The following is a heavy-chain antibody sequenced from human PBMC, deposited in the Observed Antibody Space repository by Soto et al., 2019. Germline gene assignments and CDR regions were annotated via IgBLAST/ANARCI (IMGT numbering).Heavy chain of an antibody. CDR2: INANTGAT. D-gene: IGHD1-26*01. Sequence: QVRLVQSGAEVGQPGASVKVSCKASGHTSRNNGISWVRQAPGQVLEWMGFINANTGATNYARKFRGRLTLTTDTSTRTVDMELRSLRSDDTAVYYCGRDKDQWDHRFLAYWGQGTLVTVSS. CDR1: GHTSRNNG. J-gene: IGHJ4*02. CDR3: GRDKDQWDHRFLAY. V-gene: IGHV1-18*01.